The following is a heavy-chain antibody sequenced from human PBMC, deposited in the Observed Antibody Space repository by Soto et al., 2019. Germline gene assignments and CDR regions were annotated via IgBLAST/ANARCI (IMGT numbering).Heavy chain of an antibody. Sequence: QGQLVQSGGEAKKPGASVKVSCKASGYTFTRYGISWVRQAPGQGLEWMGCISGYNGDTNYAQKFQGRVTMTIATSTSTAYLELRSLTSDDTAVYYCAKNGQPPYYYYSMDVWGQGTTVTVSS. J-gene: IGHJ6*02. CDR1: GYTFTRYG. V-gene: IGHV1-18*01. D-gene: IGHD2-8*01. CDR3: AKNGQPPYYYYSMDV. CDR2: ISGYNGDT.